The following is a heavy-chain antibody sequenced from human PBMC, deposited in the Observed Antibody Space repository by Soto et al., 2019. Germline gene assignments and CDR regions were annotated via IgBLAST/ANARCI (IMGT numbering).Heavy chain of an antibody. D-gene: IGHD5-12*01. J-gene: IGHJ6*02. CDR2: MNPNSGNT. CDR3: ARLAPDGYYYYYGMDV. CDR1: GYTFTSYD. V-gene: IGHV1-8*01. Sequence: QVQLVQSGAEGKKPGASVKVSCKASGYTFTSYDINWVRQATGQGLEWMGWMNPNSGNTGYAQKFQGRVTMTRNTYISTAYMELSSLRSEDTAVYYCARLAPDGYYYYYGMDVWGQGTTVTVSS.